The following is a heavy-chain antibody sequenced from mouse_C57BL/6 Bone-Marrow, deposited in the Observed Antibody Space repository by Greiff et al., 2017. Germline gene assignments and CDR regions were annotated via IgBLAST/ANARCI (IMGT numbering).Heavy chain of an antibody. Sequence: VQVVESGPELVKPGASVKISCKASGYAFSSSWMNWVKQRPGKGLEWIGRIYPGDGDTNYNGKFKGKATLTADKSSSTAYMQLSSLTSEDSAVYFCARRTVVGRYFDVWGTGTTVTVSS. V-gene: IGHV1-82*01. D-gene: IGHD1-1*01. CDR2: IYPGDGDT. CDR3: ARRTVVGRYFDV. CDR1: GYAFSSSW. J-gene: IGHJ1*03.